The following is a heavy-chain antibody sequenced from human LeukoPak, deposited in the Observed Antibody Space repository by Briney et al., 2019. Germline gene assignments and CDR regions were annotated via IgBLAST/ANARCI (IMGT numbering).Heavy chain of an antibody. CDR1: GFTFSSYT. D-gene: IGHD5-12*01. CDR3: ARDDGGYAVY. CDR2: ITSSSSYT. J-gene: IGHJ4*02. V-gene: IGHV3-21*01. Sequence: GGSLRLSCAASGFTFSSYTMNWVLQAPGKGLEWVSSITSSSSYTYYADSLKGRFTIARDNAKNSLYLQMNSLRAEDTAVYYCARDDGGYAVYWGQGTLVTVSS.